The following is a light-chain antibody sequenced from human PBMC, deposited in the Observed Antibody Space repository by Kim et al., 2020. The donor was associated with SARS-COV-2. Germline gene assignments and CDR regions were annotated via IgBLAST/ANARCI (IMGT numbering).Light chain of an antibody. CDR1: QSVHSDS. J-gene: IGKJ1*01. Sequence: EIVLTQSPGTLSLSPGERATLSCRASQSVHSDSLAWYQHKPGQAPRLLIYSASTRATGIPDRFSGSASGTDFTLTISRLEPEDFAVYFCHHYGRSPWTFGQGTKVDIK. CDR2: SAS. V-gene: IGKV3-20*01. CDR3: HHYGRSPWT.